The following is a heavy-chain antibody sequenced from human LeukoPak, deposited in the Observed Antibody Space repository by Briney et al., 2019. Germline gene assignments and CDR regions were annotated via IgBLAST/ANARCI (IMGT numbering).Heavy chain of an antibody. D-gene: IGHD1-26*01. CDR3: VRHSGTNYIGTFDI. CDR2: FYPGDSDT. Sequence: GESLKISCKGSGYTFTTYWIGWVRQMPGKGLEWLGIFYPGDSDTRYSPSFQGQVTISVDKSIGTAYLQWSSLKASDTAMYYCVRHSGTNYIGTFDIWGQGTMATVSS. J-gene: IGHJ3*02. CDR1: GYTFTTYW. V-gene: IGHV5-51*01.